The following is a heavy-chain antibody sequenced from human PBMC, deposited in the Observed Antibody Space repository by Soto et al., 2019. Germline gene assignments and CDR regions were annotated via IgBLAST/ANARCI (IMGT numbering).Heavy chain of an antibody. CDR2: ISAYNGNT. CDR3: ARKGKVYGSIDY. Sequence: GASVKVSCKASGYTFTSYGISWVRQAPGQGLEWMGWISAYNGNTNYAQKLQGRVTISVGTSKNQFSLKLSSVTAADTAVYYCARKGKVYGSIDYWGQGTLVTVSS. D-gene: IGHD4-17*01. CDR1: GYTFTSYG. J-gene: IGHJ4*02. V-gene: IGHV1-18*01.